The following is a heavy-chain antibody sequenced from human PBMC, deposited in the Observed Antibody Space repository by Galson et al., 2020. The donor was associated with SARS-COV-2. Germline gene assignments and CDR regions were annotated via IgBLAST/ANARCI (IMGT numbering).Heavy chain of an antibody. CDR1: GFPFRSYA. CDR2: ISGSGASP. CDR3: AKGHIHYAFWTSLDH. V-gene: IGHV3-23*01. Sequence: GGSLRLSCAASGFPFRSYAMSWVRQAPGKGLEWVSAISGSGASPYYADSVKGQFTISRDNSKHTLYLQMNSLRAEDTAVYYCAKGHIHYAFWTSLDHWGQGTLVTVSS. J-gene: IGHJ4*02. D-gene: IGHD3-3*01.